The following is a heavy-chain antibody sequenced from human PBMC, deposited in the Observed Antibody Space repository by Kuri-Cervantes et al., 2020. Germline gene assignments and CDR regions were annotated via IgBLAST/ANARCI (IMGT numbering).Heavy chain of an antibody. CDR2: IYYSGST. D-gene: IGHD3-16*01. Sequence: GSLRLSCTVSGGSVSSGSYYWSWIRQPSGKGLEWIGYIYYSGSTNYTPSLKSRVTISVDTSKNQFSLKLSSVTAADTAVYYCARGGGGVDYWGQGTLVTVSS. V-gene: IGHV4-61*01. CDR3: ARGGGGVDY. CDR1: GGSVSSGSYY. J-gene: IGHJ4*02.